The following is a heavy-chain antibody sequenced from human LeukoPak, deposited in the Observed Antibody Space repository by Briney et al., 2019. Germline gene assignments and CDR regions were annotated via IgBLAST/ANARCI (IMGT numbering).Heavy chain of an antibody. CDR1: GYTFTGYY. D-gene: IGHD6-13*01. CDR2: FDPEDGET. J-gene: IGHJ3*02. V-gene: IGHV1-24*01. CDR3: ATKRGYSSSKRYAFDI. Sequence: ASVKVSCKASGYTFTGYYMHWVRQAPGKGLEWMGGFDPEDGETIYAQKFQGRVTMTEDTSTDTAYMELSSLRSEDTAVYYCATKRGYSSSKRYAFDIWGQGTMVTVSS.